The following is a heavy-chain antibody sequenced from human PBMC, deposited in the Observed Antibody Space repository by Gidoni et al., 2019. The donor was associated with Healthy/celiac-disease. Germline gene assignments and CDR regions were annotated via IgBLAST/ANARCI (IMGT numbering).Heavy chain of an antibody. CDR3: RIAAAVYYFDY. CDR1: GGTFSSYA. V-gene: IGHV3-23*01. CDR2: ISGSGGST. D-gene: IGHD6-13*01. J-gene: IGHJ4*02. Sequence: EVQLWESGGGLVQPGGSLRHSWAAAGGTFSSYAMSWVRQAPGKGLGWVSAISGSGGSTYYADSVTDRFTISRDNSKNTLYLQMNSLRAEDTAVYYCRIAAAVYYFDYWGQGTLVTVSS.